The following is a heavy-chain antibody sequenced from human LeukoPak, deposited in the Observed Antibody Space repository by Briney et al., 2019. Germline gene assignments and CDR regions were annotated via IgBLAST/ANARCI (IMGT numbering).Heavy chain of an antibody. CDR2: IYPGDSDI. CDR1: GYSFISYW. CDR3: ARHTRDCSNGVCWFDP. D-gene: IGHD2-8*01. J-gene: IGHJ5*02. V-gene: IGHV5-51*01. Sequence: GESLKISCKGSGYSFISYWIGWVRQTPGKGLEWMGIIYPGDSDIRYSPSFQGQVTISADMSISTAYLQWSSLKASDTAMYYCARHTRDCSNGVCWFDPWGQGTLVTVSS.